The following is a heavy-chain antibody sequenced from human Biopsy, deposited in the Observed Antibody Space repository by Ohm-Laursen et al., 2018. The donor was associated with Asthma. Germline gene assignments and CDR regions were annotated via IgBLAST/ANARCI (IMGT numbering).Heavy chain of an antibody. CDR1: GGSISSGGYY. V-gene: IGHV4-31*03. D-gene: IGHD5-24*01. CDR2: IYYSGGT. CDR3: ARVKDGYNFDY. Sequence: SQTLSLTCTVSGGSISSGGYYWSWIRQHPGKGLEWIGYIYYSGGTYYNPSLKSRVTISVDTSKNQFSLKLSSVTAADTAVYYCARVKDGYNFDYWGQGTLVTVSS. J-gene: IGHJ4*02.